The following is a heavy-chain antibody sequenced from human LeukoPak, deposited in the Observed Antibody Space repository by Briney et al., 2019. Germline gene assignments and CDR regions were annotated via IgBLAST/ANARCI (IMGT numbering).Heavy chain of an antibody. Sequence: GGSLRLSCAASGFTVSSNYMSWVRQAPGKGLEWVSAIYSGGSTYYADSVKGRFTISRDNSKNTLYLQMNSLRAEDTAVYYCARAYVGAHFDYWGQGTLVTVSS. D-gene: IGHD1-26*01. CDR1: GFTVSSNY. J-gene: IGHJ4*02. V-gene: IGHV3-53*01. CDR2: IYSGGST. CDR3: ARAYVGAHFDY.